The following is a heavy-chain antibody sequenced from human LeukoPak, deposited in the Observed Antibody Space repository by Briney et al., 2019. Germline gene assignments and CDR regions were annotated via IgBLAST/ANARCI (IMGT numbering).Heavy chain of an antibody. Sequence: ASVKVSCKASGYTFTSYDINWVRQATGQGLEWMGWMNPNSGNTGYAQKFQGRVTMTRNTSISTAYMELSSLRSEDTAVYYCARYNAYSYDSSGYYANWFDPWAREPWSPSPQ. CDR3: ARYNAYSYDSSGYYANWFDP. J-gene: IGHJ5*02. CDR2: MNPNSGNT. CDR1: GYTFTSYD. V-gene: IGHV1-8*01. D-gene: IGHD3-22*01.